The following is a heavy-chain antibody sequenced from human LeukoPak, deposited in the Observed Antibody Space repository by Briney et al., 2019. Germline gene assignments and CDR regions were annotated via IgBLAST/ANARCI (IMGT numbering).Heavy chain of an antibody. CDR3: ARDYYSYGMDV. V-gene: IGHV3-53*01. CDR1: GFTFSRSD. CDR2: IYSGGST. Sequence: GGSLRLSCEASGFTFSRSDMIWVRQAPGKGLEWVSVIYSGGSTYYADSVTGRFTISRDNSKNTLYLQMNSLRAEDTAVYYCARDYYSYGMDVWGQGTTVTVSS. J-gene: IGHJ6*02.